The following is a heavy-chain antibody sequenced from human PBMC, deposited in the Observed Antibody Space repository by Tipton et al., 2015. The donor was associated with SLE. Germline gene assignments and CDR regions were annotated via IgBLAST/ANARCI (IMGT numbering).Heavy chain of an antibody. V-gene: IGHV4-34*01. D-gene: IGHD2-15*01. CDR2: INHSGST. CDR3: ARGEFGVVVAATYDYYGMDV. CDR1: GGSFSGYY. J-gene: IGHJ6*02. Sequence: TLSLTCAVYGGSFSGYYWSWIRQPPGKGLEWIGEINHSGSTNYNPSLKSRVTISVDTSKNQFSLKLSSVTAADTAVYYCARGEFGVVVAATYDYYGMDVWGQGTTVTVAS.